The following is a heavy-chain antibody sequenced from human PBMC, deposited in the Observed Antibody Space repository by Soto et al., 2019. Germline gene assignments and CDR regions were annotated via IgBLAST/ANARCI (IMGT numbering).Heavy chain of an antibody. V-gene: IGHV1-18*01. CDR3: ARQVVVPAAILTPGVYYYYYMDV. Sequence: QVQLVQSGAEVKKPGASVKVSCKASGYTFTSYGISWVRQAPGQGLEWMGWISGYNGNTNYGQKREGRVTMTTDTSTSTAYMEQRSLRSDDTAVYYCARQVVVPAAILTPGVYYYYYMDVWGKGTTVTVSS. D-gene: IGHD2-2*01. J-gene: IGHJ6*03. CDR2: ISGYNGNT. CDR1: GYTFTSYG.